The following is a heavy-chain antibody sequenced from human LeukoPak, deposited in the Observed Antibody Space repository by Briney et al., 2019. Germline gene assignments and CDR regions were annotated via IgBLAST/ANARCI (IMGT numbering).Heavy chain of an antibody. CDR2: VDPEDGET. V-gene: IGHV1-69-2*01. J-gene: IGHJ1*01. Sequence: ASVKVSCKVSGYTFTDYYMHWVQQAPGKGLEWVGLVDPEDGETIYAEKFQGRVTMTRDTSTSTVYMELSSLRSEDTAVYYCARGSGDCSGGSCYATYFQHWGQGTLVTVSS. D-gene: IGHD2-15*01. CDR3: ARGSGDCSGGSCYATYFQH. CDR1: GYTFTDYY.